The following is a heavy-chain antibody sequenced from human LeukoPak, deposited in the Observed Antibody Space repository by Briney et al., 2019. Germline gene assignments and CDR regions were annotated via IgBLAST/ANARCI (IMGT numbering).Heavy chain of an antibody. J-gene: IGHJ4*02. CDR3: AKDGRNFYDSSGCFDS. V-gene: IGHV3-23*01. CDR2: ISGSGVTT. D-gene: IGHD3-22*01. CDR1: GFTFNNYA. Sequence: GGFLRLSCAASGFTFNNYAMSWVRQAPGKSLEWVSTISGSGVTTYYADSVKGRFTISRDNSKNTLYLQMNSLRAEDTAVYYCAKDGRNFYDSSGCFDSWGQGTLVTVSS.